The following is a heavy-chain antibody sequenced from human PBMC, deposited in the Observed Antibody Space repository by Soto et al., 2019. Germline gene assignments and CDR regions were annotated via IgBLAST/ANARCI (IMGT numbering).Heavy chain of an antibody. V-gene: IGHV3-23*01. Sequence: ECLTLSCAASGSTFGSYSMSWVRQAPGKGLEWVSSITGSGGATYYADSVKGRFTISRDNSKNTLSLQMNSLRAEDTAVYYCAKTSSVPASPMDVCGQGATVTVSS. CDR2: ITGSGGAT. CDR3: AKTSSVPASPMDV. CDR1: GSTFGSYS. D-gene: IGHD2-2*01. J-gene: IGHJ6*02.